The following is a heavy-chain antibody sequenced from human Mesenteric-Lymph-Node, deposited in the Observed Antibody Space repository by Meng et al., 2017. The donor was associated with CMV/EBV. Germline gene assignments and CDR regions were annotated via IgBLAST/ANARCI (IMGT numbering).Heavy chain of an antibody. D-gene: IGHD4-17*01. CDR3: ARGWEGYGDYVRYYGMDV. V-gene: IGHV1-2*02. Sequence: ASVKVSCKASGYTFTGYYMHWVRQAPGQGLEWMGWINPNSGGTNYAQKFQGRVTMTRDTSISTAYMELSRLRSDDTAVYYCARGWEGYGDYVRYYGMDVWGQGTTVTVS. CDR2: INPNSGGT. CDR1: GYTFTGYY. J-gene: IGHJ6*02.